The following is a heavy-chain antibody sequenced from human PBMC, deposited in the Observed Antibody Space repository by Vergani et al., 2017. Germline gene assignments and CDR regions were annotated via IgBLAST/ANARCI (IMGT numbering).Heavy chain of an antibody. CDR2: IQKDGIDK. V-gene: IGHV3-30*02. CDR3: VNDQPVLDE. J-gene: IGHJ4*02. CDR1: GFPFSTYG. Sequence: QVQLVESGGGVVQPGESLRLYCAASGFPFSTYGMHWVRQAPGKGLEWVAFIQKDGIDKFYADYVRGRFSNSRELSKKTLYLEMNSLSSEDTALYHCVNDQPVLDEWVRGALVAVS.